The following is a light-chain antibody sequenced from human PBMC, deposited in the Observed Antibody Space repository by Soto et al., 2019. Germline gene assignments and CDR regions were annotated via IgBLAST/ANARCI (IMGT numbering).Light chain of an antibody. CDR3: SSYTSSSTVV. CDR1: SSDVGGYKY. Sequence: QSALTQPASVSGSPGQSITISCTGTSSDVGGYKYVSWYQQHPGKAPKLMIYDDSNRPSGVSNRFSGSKSGNTASLTISGLQAEDEADYYCSSYTSSSTVVFGGGTKLTVL. J-gene: IGLJ2*01. V-gene: IGLV2-14*01. CDR2: DDS.